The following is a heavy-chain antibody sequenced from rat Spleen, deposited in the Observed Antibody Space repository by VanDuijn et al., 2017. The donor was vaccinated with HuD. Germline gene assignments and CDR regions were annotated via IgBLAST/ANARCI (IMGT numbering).Heavy chain of an antibody. CDR1: GFIFNNYW. J-gene: IGHJ1*01. Sequence: EVQLVESGGGLVQPGRSLKLSCVASGFIFNNYWLTWIRQAPGKGLEWVASILRTGENTYYSDSVKGRFTLSRENSKSTLYLQMDSLRSEDTATYYCATQGELGYFDFWGPGTMVTVSS. CDR2: ILRTGENT. V-gene: IGHV5-31*01. D-gene: IGHD5-1*01. CDR3: ATQGELGYFDF.